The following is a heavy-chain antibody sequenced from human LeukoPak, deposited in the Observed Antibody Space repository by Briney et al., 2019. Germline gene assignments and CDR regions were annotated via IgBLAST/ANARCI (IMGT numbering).Heavy chain of an antibody. Sequence: GGSLRLSCAASGFTYANYWVSWFRQAPGQGLEWVASKKQDGSERYYVDSVKGRFTISRDNAKNSLFLQLSSLRVEDTAVYYCARGSMHVYHLYTDYWGQGTLVTVSS. J-gene: IGHJ4*02. CDR3: ARGSMHVYHLYTDY. CDR2: KKQDGSER. CDR1: GFTYANYW. D-gene: IGHD3-16*01. V-gene: IGHV3-7*01.